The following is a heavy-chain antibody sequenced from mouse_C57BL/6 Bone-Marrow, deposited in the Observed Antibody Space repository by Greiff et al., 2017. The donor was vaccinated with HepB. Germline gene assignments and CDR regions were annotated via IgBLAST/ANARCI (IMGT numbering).Heavy chain of an antibody. D-gene: IGHD1-1*01. J-gene: IGHJ4*01. CDR2: ISSGGDYI. CDR3: TRGDYGSSYEGGAMDY. Sequence: EVKLMESGEGLVKPGGSLKLSCAASGFTFSSYAMSWVRQTPEKRLEWVAYISSGGDYIYYADTVKGRFTISRDNARNTLYLQMSSLKSEDTAMYYCTRGDYGSSYEGGAMDYWGQGTSVTVSS. CDR1: GFTFSSYA. V-gene: IGHV5-9-1*02.